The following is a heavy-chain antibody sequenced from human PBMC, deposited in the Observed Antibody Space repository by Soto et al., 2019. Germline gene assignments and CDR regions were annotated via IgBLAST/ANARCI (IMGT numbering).Heavy chain of an antibody. Sequence: ASVKVSCKASGYTFTSYGISWVRQAPGQGLEWMGWISAYNGNTNYAQKLQGRVTMTTDTSTSTAYMELRSLGSDDTAVYYCARDDSTVVTRTSDYWGQGTLVTVSS. J-gene: IGHJ4*02. CDR3: ARDDSTVVTRTSDY. D-gene: IGHD4-17*01. CDR2: ISAYNGNT. CDR1: GYTFTSYG. V-gene: IGHV1-18*01.